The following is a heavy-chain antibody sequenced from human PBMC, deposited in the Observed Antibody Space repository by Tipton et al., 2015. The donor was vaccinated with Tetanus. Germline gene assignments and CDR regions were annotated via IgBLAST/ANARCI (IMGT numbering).Heavy chain of an antibody. Sequence: TLSLTCTVSGGSINSVNYYWSWIRQPPGKGLEWIGYVFHSGSTKYNPSLKSRVTISVDTSKNQFSLKLKSVTAADTAVYYCARDRNFYSYSYKGMDVWGQGTTVTVSS. CDR3: ARDRNFYSYSYKGMDV. V-gene: IGHV4-61*01. D-gene: IGHD2-21*02. CDR1: GGSINSVNYY. J-gene: IGHJ6*02. CDR2: VFHSGST.